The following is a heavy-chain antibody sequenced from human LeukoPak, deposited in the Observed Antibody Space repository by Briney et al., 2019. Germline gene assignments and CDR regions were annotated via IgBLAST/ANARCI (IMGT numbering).Heavy chain of an antibody. CDR3: MQLASDDY. D-gene: IGHD6-6*01. CDR2: IYYSGST. V-gene: IGHV4-39*05. J-gene: IGHJ4*02. Sequence: SETPSLTCTVSGGSISSSSYYWGWIRQSRGKGLEWIGSIYYSGSTYYNPSLKSRVTISVDTSKNQFSLKLSSVTAADTAVYYCMQLASDDYWGQGTLVTVSS. CDR1: GGSISSSSYY.